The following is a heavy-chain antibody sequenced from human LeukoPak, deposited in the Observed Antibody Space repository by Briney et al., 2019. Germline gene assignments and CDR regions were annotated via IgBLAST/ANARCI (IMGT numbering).Heavy chain of an antibody. Sequence: ASVKVSCKASGYTFTSYYIHWVRQAPGQGLEWMGIINPSAGSTTYAQKFQGRVTMTRDTSTSTVYMELSSLRSEDTAVYYCARGGSDNYSLFWGQGTLVTVSS. J-gene: IGHJ4*02. CDR2: INPSAGST. D-gene: IGHD3-10*01. CDR3: ARGGSDNYSLF. V-gene: IGHV1-46*01. CDR1: GYTFTSYY.